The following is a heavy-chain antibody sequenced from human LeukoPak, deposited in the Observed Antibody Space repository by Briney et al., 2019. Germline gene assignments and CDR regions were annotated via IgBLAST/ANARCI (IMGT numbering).Heavy chain of an antibody. Sequence: GASLKISCKGSGSSFSSYWIGWVRQLPGKGLEWMGIIYPGDSDTRYSPSFQGQVSISADKSISTAYLQWSSLKASDTAMYYCARRGSGYHNDYWGQGTLVTVSS. V-gene: IGHV5-51*01. J-gene: IGHJ4*02. CDR1: GSSFSSYW. D-gene: IGHD3-22*01. CDR3: ARRGSGYHNDY. CDR2: IYPGDSDT.